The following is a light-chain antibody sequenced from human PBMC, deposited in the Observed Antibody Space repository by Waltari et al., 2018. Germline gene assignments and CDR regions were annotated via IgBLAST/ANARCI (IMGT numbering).Light chain of an antibody. J-gene: IGLJ2*01. CDR1: RSNIGNNY. CDR3: ATWGTGLEAGV. V-gene: IGLV1-51*01. CDR2: DND. Sequence: QSLLAQPPSVSAAPGQKVTISCSGSRSNIGNNYVSCYQQLPGTGPKLLIYDNDKRPSGVPDRFSGSKSGTSATLGITGLQTGDEADYYCATWGTGLEAGVFGGGTTLTVL.